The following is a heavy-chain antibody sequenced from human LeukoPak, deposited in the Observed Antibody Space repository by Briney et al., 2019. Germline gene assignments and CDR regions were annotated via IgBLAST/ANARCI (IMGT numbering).Heavy chain of an antibody. V-gene: IGHV4-59*01. CDR2: IDYSGST. D-gene: IGHD4-11*01. CDR1: AGSINTYY. Sequence: PSETLSLTCTVSAGSINTYYWSWIRQPPGKGLEWIGYIDYSGSTNYTPSLKSRVTISVDTSKNQFSLQLGSVTAADTAVYYCARHIIYSKKPSFDHWGQGTLVTVSS. J-gene: IGHJ4*02. CDR3: ARHIIYSKKPSFDH.